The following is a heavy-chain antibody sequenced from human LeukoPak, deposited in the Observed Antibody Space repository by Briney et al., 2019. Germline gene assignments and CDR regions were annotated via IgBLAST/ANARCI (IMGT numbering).Heavy chain of an antibody. CDR1: GFTFSHYW. J-gene: IGHJ4*02. Sequence: GGSLRLSCAASGFTFSHYWMTWVRQAPGKGLEWVANIKGDGSDKYYVDSVKGRFTISRDNAKNSLYLQMNSLRAEDTAVYYCARVTTNGDCSSTSCYSDYFDYWGQGTLVTVSS. D-gene: IGHD2-2*01. CDR2: IKGDGSDK. V-gene: IGHV3-7*01. CDR3: ARVTTNGDCSSTSCYSDYFDY.